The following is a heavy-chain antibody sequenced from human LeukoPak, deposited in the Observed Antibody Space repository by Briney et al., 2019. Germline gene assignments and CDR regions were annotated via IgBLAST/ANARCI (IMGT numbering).Heavy chain of an antibody. CDR2: INGGGGST. J-gene: IGHJ4*02. D-gene: IGHD2-15*01. CDR1: GFTLSNYV. CDR3: VKDGRRSPPC. V-gene: IGHV3-23*01. Sequence: GGSLRLSCAASGFTLSNYVMSWVRQAPGKGPEWVSGINGGGGSTFYAESVTGRFTISRDNSKNTLFLQMNTLRAEDTAVYYCVKDGRRSPPCWGQGTLVTVSS.